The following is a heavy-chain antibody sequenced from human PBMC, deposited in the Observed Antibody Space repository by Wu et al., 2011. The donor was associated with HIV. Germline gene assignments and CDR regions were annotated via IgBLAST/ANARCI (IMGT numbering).Heavy chain of an antibody. J-gene: IGHJ4*02. CDR1: GYTFTSYG. Sequence: QVQLVQSGAEVKKPGASVKVSCKASGYTFTSYGISWVRQAPGQGLEWMGWISAYNGDTNYAQKLQGRVTMTTDTSTSTAYMELRSLRSDDTAVYYCARVGITIFGVVTKGYYFDYWGQGTLVTVSS. V-gene: IGHV1-18*01. CDR3: ARVGITIFGVVTKGYYFDY. D-gene: IGHD3-3*01. CDR2: ISAYNGDT.